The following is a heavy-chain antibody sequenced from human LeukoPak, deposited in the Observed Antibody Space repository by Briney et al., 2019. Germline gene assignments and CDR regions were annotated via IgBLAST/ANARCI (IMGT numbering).Heavy chain of an antibody. J-gene: IGHJ4*02. Sequence: ASVKVSCKASGGTFSSYAISWVRQAPGQGLEWMGGIIPIFGTANYAQKFQGRVTITADESTSTAYMELSSLRSEDTAVYYCAKTYYYDSSGYFDYWGQGTLVTVSS. CDR2: IIPIFGTA. CDR3: AKTYYYDSSGYFDY. V-gene: IGHV1-69*01. CDR1: GGTFSSYA. D-gene: IGHD3-22*01.